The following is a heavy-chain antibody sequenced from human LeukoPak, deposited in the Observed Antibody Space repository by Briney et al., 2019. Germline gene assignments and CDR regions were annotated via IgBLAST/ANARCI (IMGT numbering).Heavy chain of an antibody. J-gene: IGHJ5*02. D-gene: IGHD2-2*01. Sequence: SETLSLTCTVSGGSISSSSYYWGWIRQPPGKGLEWIGSIYYSGSTYYNPSLKSRVTISVDTSKNQFSLKLSSVTAADTAVYYCARRGRSSRYCSSTSCAKNWFDPWGQGTLVTVSS. CDR2: IYYSGST. CDR3: ARRGRSSRYCSSTSCAKNWFDP. CDR1: GGSISSSSYY. V-gene: IGHV4-39*07.